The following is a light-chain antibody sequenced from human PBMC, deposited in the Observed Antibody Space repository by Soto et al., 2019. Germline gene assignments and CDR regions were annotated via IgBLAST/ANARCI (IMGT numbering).Light chain of an antibody. V-gene: IGKV3-20*01. J-gene: IGKJ3*01. CDR1: QSVSSSY. Sequence: EIVLTQSPGTLSLSPGERATLSCRASQSVSSSYLAWYQQKHGQAPRLLIYGASSRATGIPDRFSGSGSGTDFTLTIRRLEPEDFAVYYCQQYGSSPITFGPGTKVDIK. CDR3: QQYGSSPIT. CDR2: GAS.